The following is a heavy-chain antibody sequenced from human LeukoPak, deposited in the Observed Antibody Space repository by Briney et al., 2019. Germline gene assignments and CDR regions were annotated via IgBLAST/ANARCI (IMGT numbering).Heavy chain of an antibody. J-gene: IGHJ4*02. V-gene: IGHV4-39*07. Sequence: KSSETLSLTCTVSGGSISSNNYYWGWIRQPPGKGLEWIGSIYYSGSTYYNPSLKSRVTISVDTSKNQFSLKLNSVTAADTAVYFCARDGGGRLEYFFDYWGQGTLVTVSS. D-gene: IGHD3-3*01. CDR3: ARDGGGRLEYFFDY. CDR1: GGSISSNNYY. CDR2: IYYSGST.